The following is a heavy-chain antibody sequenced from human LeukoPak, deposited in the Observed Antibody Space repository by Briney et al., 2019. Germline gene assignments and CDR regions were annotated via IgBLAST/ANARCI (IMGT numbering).Heavy chain of an antibody. CDR3: ARAPIWIGELPSYYYYYMDV. CDR2: IYTSGST. Sequence: SETLSLTCTVSGGSISSYYWSWIRQPAGKGLEWIGRIYTSGSTNYNPSLKSRVTMSVDTSKNQFSLKLSSVTAADTAVYYCARAPIWIGELPSYYYYYMDVWGKGTTVTVSS. J-gene: IGHJ6*03. D-gene: IGHD3-10*01. V-gene: IGHV4-4*07. CDR1: GGSISSYY.